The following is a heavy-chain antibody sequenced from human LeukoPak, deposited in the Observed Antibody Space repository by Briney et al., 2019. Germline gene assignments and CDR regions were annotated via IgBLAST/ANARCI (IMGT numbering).Heavy chain of an antibody. J-gene: IGHJ5*02. D-gene: IGHD3-9*01. CDR2: INPSGGST. CDR1: GYTFTNYY. V-gene: IGHV1-46*01. Sequence: ASVKVSCKASGYTFTNYYMHWVRQAPGQGLEWMGIINPSGGSTIYAQKFQGRVTMTRDMSTSTVYMELSSLRSEDTAVYYRARDGDYDILTGRSLGWFDPWGQGTLVTVSS. CDR3: ARDGDYDILTGRSLGWFDP.